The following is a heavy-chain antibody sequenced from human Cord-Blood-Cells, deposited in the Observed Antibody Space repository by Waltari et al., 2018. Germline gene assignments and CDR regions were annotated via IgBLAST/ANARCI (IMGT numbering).Heavy chain of an antibody. J-gene: IGHJ4*02. V-gene: IGHV4-39*01. CDR2: NYYSGGT. CDR3: ASPPTASGWDY. D-gene: IGHD6-19*01. CDR1: GRSIGSRSYY. Sequence: HLQLQESGPGLVTPSQPLSFTCTVSGRSIGSRSYYWGWIRQPPGKGLEWIGSNYYSGGTYYTASLTSRVTISVDTSKNQFSLKLVSVTAADTAVYYCASPPTASGWDYWGQGTLVTVSS.